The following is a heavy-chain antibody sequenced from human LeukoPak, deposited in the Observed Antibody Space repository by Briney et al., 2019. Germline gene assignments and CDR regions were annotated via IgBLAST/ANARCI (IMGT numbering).Heavy chain of an antibody. V-gene: IGHV3-33*01. Sequence: PGGSLRLSCAASGFSFSSYGMHWVRQAPGKGLEWLAVIWYDGSNEYYADSVKGRFTISRDNSKNTLYLQMNSLRVEDTAVYYCARGRGAISGTTLDYWGQGSLVTVSS. J-gene: IGHJ4*02. D-gene: IGHD1-7*01. CDR3: ARGRGAISGTTLDY. CDR2: IWYDGSNE. CDR1: GFSFSSYG.